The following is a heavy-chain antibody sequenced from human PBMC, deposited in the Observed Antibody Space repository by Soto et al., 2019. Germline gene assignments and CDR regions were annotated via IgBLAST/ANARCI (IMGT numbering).Heavy chain of an antibody. J-gene: IGHJ2*01. CDR2: IYSGGNT. V-gene: IGHV3-53*01. CDR1: GFTFSRNY. CDR3: ARIPFSQMEYVPWFFDL. Sequence: EVPLVESGGHLIQPGWSLRLSCAASGFTFSRNYMSWVRQPPGKGLEWVSTIYSGGNTYYADSVKGRFTISRDNSKNTLYLQMNNLEAEDTAVYYCARIPFSQMEYVPWFFDLWGRGTLVTVSS. D-gene: IGHD1-1*01.